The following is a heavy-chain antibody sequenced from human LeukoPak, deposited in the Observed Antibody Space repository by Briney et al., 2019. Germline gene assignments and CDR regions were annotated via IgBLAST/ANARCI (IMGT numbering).Heavy chain of an antibody. CDR2: TSWNSGSI. V-gene: IGHV3-9*01. Sequence: GRSLRLSCAASGFTFDDYAMHWVRQAPGKGLEWVSGTSWNSGSIGYAGSVKGRFTISRDNAKNSLYLQMNSLRAEDTALYYCAKESRSGYDSSGPMDYWGQGTLVTVSS. CDR1: GFTFDDYA. J-gene: IGHJ4*02. D-gene: IGHD3-22*01. CDR3: AKESRSGYDSSGPMDY.